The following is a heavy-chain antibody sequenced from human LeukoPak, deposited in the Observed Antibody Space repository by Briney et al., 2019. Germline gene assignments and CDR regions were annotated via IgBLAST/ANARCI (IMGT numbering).Heavy chain of an antibody. V-gene: IGHV4-39*07. CDR2: IYYSGST. CDR3: ARLGCSSTSCYPSRY. J-gene: IGHJ4*02. D-gene: IGHD2-2*01. CDR1: GGSISSSSYY. Sequence: PSETLSLTCTVSGGSISSSSYYWGWIRQPPGKGLEWIGSIYYSGSTYYNPSLKSRVTISVDTSKNQFSLKLSSVTAADTAVYYCARLGCSSTSCYPSRYWGQGTLVTVSS.